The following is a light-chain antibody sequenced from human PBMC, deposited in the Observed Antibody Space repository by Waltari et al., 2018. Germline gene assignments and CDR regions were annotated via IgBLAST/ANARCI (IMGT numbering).Light chain of an antibody. J-gene: IGLJ2*01. CDR1: SSAVGGYDY. Sequence: QSALTQPPSASGSPGQSVTISCTGTSSAVGGYDYVSWYQHHPGKAPNPVIYEVSKRPSGVPDRFSGSKSGNTASLTVSGLQAEDEADYYCSSYAGSNNVVFGGGTKLTVL. CDR3: SSYAGSNNVV. V-gene: IGLV2-8*01. CDR2: EVS.